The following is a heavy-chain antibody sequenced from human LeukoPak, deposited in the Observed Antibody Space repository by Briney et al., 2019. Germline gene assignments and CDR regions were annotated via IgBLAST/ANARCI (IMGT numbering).Heavy chain of an antibody. CDR2: IWYDGSNK. J-gene: IGHJ5*02. CDR1: GFTVSKYG. V-gene: IGHV3-33*01. D-gene: IGHD3-10*01. CDR3: ARSLEKDYHGSGYYMNNYFDP. Sequence: GGAPRLSCAGSGFTVSKYGMHWGRQAPGKGGGGVAVIWYDGSNKYYGDSVKGRFTISRDTSKNTLYLQMNSLRGEDTAVYYCARSLEKDYHGSGYYMNNYFDPWGQGTLVTVSS.